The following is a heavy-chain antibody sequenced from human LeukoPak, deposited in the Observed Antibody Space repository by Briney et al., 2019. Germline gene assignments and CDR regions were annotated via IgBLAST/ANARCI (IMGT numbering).Heavy chain of an antibody. J-gene: IGHJ4*02. CDR1: GGSISSSNYY. D-gene: IGHD5-24*01. CDR2: IHPHGIF. CDR3: SRGRDRSKAGDH. Sequence: SETLSLTCTVSGGSISSSNYYCSWIRQPPGKGLEWIGEIHPHGIFYYNSSLMSRVTISIDTSKSQFSLRLTSVTAADTAIYYCSRGRDRSKAGDHWGQGSLVTVSS. V-gene: IGHV4-39*07.